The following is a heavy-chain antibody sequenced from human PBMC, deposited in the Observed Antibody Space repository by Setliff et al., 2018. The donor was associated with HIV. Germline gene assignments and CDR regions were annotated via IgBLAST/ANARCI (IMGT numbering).Heavy chain of an antibody. D-gene: IGHD2-2*01. CDR3: ARASSDIPGVDSNYFDD. CDR2: IYMSGP. Sequence: PSETLSLTCTVSGDSISSGSNYWSWIRQPAGKGLEWIGRIYMSGPRYNPSLENRVTISVDTSKSQFFLMLSSVTAADTAVYYCARASSDIPGVDSNYFDDWGQGTLVTVSS. V-gene: IGHV4-61*02. CDR1: GDSISSGSNY. J-gene: IGHJ4*02.